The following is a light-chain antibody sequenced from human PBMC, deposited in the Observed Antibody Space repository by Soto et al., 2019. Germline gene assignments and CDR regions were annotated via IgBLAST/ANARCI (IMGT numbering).Light chain of an antibody. J-gene: IGKJ1*01. CDR2: GAS. V-gene: IGKV3-20*01. Sequence: EIVLTQAPGTLPLSPGERATLSCRASQSISSSYLAWYQQKPGQAPRLLIYGASSRATGIPDRFSGSGSGTDFTLTISRLEPEDSAVYYCQQYDSSATWTFGQGTKVEIK. CDR1: QSISSSY. CDR3: QQYDSSATWT.